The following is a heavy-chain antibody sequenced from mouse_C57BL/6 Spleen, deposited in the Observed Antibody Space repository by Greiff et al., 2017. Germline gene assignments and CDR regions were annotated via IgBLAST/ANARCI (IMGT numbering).Heavy chain of an antibody. CDR2: INPNYGTT. Sequence: EVQLQQSGPELVKPGASVKISCKASGYSFTDYNMNWVKQSNGKSLEWIGVINPNYGTTSYTHKLKGKATLTVDKSYSTAYMQLNSLTSEDSAVYYCARDTTVEPDYFDYWGQGTTLTVSS. J-gene: IGHJ2*01. CDR3: ARDTTVEPDYFDY. D-gene: IGHD1-1*01. CDR1: GYSFTDYN. V-gene: IGHV1-39*01.